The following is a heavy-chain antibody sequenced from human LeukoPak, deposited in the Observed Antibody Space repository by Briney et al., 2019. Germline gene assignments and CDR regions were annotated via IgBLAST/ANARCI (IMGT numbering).Heavy chain of an antibody. J-gene: IGHJ4*02. CDR2: MNPNSGNT. Sequence: ASVKVSCKASGYTFTSYDINWVRQATGQGLEWMGWMNPNSGNTGYAQKFQGRVTMTRNTSISTAYMQMSSLRSEDTAVYYCARRQLRFLDIHYWGQGSLVTVSS. D-gene: IGHD3-3*01. V-gene: IGHV1-8*01. CDR1: GYTFTSYD. CDR3: ARRQLRFLDIHY.